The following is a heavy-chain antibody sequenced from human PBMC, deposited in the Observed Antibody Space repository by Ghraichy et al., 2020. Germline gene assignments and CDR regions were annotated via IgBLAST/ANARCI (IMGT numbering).Heavy chain of an antibody. CDR3: ARESEVSSFEPLSYNWFDP. CDR1: GDSVSSNSAA. V-gene: IGHV6-1*01. J-gene: IGHJ5*02. CDR2: TYYRSKWYN. D-gene: IGHD6-6*01. Sequence: SQTLSLTCAISGDSVSSNSAAWNWIRQSPSRGLEWLGRTYYRSKWYNDYAVSVKSRITINPDTSKNQFSLQLNSVTPEDTAVYYCARESEVSSFEPLSYNWFDPWGQGTLGTVSS.